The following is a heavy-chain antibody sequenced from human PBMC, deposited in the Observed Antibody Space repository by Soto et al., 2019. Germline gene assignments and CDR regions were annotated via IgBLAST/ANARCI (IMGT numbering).Heavy chain of an antibody. Sequence: ASVKVSCKASGYTFTSYAMHWVRQAPGQRLEWMGWINAGNGNTKYSQKFQGRITITRDTSASTAYMELSSLRSEDTAVYYCARDRYYDFWSGSYRGWFDPWGQGTLVTVSS. V-gene: IGHV1-3*01. CDR2: INAGNGNT. J-gene: IGHJ5*02. CDR1: GYTFTSYA. D-gene: IGHD3-3*01. CDR3: ARDRYYDFWSGSYRGWFDP.